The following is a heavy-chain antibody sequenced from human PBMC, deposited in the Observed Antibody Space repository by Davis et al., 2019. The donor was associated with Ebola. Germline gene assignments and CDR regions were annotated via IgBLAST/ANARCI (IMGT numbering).Heavy chain of an antibody. J-gene: IGHJ4*02. CDR1: GFTFSSYA. V-gene: IGHV3-30-3*01. CDR3: AKAYDFWSGYADY. Sequence: GESLKISCAASGFTFSSYAMHWVRQAPGKGLEWVAVISYDGTNKYYADSVKGRFTISRDNSEYTLYLQMNSLRAEDTAVYYCAKAYDFWSGYADYWGQGTLVTVSS. D-gene: IGHD3-3*01. CDR2: ISYDGTNK.